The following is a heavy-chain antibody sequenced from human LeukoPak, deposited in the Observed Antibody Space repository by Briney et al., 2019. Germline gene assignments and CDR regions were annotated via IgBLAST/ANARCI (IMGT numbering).Heavy chain of an antibody. Sequence: SVKVSCKASGYTFTSYDINWVRQAPGQGLEWMGGIIPIFGTANYAQKFQGRVTITADKSTSTAYMELSSLRSDDTAVYYCARGSVLENYCSGGSCYDGAGYWGQGTLVTVSS. CDR3: ARGSVLENYCSGGSCYDGAGY. D-gene: IGHD2-15*01. V-gene: IGHV1-69*06. CDR1: GYTFTSYD. J-gene: IGHJ4*02. CDR2: IIPIFGTA.